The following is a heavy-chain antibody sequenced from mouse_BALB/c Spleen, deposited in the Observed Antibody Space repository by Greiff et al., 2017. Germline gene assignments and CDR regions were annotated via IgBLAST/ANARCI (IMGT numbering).Heavy chain of an antibody. CDR3: ARGGAIYDGYYDY. J-gene: IGHJ2*01. CDR1: GYSITSDYA. Sequence: EVKVEESGPGLVKPSQSLSLTCTVTGYSITSDYAWNWIRQFPGNKLEWMGYISYSGSTSYNPSLKSRISITRDTSKNQFFLQLNSVTTEDTATYYCARGGAIYDGYYDYWGQGTTLTVSS. V-gene: IGHV3-2*02. D-gene: IGHD2-3*01. CDR2: ISYSGST.